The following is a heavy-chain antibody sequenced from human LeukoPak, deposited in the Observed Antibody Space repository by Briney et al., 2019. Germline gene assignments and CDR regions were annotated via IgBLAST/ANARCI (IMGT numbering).Heavy chain of an antibody. CDR3: AINTEALRYYGMGV. J-gene: IGHJ6*02. D-gene: IGHD2-2*02. Sequence: PSETLSLTCAVYGGSFSGYYWTWIRQPPGRGLEWIGEINQSGNTNYIPSLKSRLTISADTSKNHFSLKLSSVTAADTAVYYCAINTEALRYYGMGVWGQGTTVTVSS. CDR1: GGSFSGYY. V-gene: IGHV4-34*01. CDR2: INQSGNT.